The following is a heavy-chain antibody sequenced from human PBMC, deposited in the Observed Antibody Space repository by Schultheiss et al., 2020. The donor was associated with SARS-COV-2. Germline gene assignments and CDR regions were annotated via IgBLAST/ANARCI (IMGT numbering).Heavy chain of an antibody. CDR2: INHSGST. V-gene: IGHV4-34*01. J-gene: IGHJ4*02. D-gene: IGHD1-14*01. Sequence: SETLSLTCTVSGGSFSGYYWGWIRQPPGKGLEWIGEINHSGSTNYNPSLKSRVTISVDTSKNQFSLKLSSVTAADTAVYYCARPAASGTDDYWGQGTLVTVSS. CDR3: ARPAASGTDDY. CDR1: GGSFSGYY.